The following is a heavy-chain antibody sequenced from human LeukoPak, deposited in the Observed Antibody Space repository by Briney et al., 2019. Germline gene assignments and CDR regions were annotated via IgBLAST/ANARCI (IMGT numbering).Heavy chain of an antibody. D-gene: IGHD1-1*01. CDR1: GFTFNTFA. CDR3: ARGKGTSWKYYFGS. J-gene: IGHJ4*02. Sequence: PGGSLRLSCAASGFTFNTFAMSWVRQAPGEGLEWVSVIGGSSGTTYYADSVKGRLTISRDNSKNMLFLQMNSLRAEDTAVYYCARGKGTSWKYYFGSWGQGTRVIVSS. CDR2: IGGSSGTT. V-gene: IGHV3-23*01.